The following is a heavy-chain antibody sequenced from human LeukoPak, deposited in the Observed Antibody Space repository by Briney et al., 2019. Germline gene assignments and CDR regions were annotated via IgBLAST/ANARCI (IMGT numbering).Heavy chain of an antibody. CDR2: IKQDGSAV. CDR3: ARARGISWRYDLGV. Sequence: PGGSLRLSCAASGFTFSSYYMNWVRQAPGKGLEWVADIKQDGSAVYYVGSVKGRFTISRDNAKNSLYLQMNSLSTEDTGVYYCARARGISWRYDLGVWGQGTTVTVSS. J-gene: IGHJ6*02. CDR1: GFTFSSYY. V-gene: IGHV3-7*01. D-gene: IGHD2-15*01.